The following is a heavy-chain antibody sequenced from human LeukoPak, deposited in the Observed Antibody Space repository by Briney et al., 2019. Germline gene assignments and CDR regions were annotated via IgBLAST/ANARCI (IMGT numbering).Heavy chain of an antibody. CDR1: GFRFDSYS. V-gene: IGHV3-48*02. D-gene: IGHD2-2*01. Sequence: GGSLRLSCAAFGFRFDSYSMNWVRQAPGKGLEWLSFISSGSRDIYYADSVKSRFTISRDNGKNSLYLHMNSLRDEDTAVYYCARASCYLRNCYYYGMDVWGQGTTVTVSS. CDR2: ISSGSRDI. CDR3: ARASCYLRNCYYYGMDV. J-gene: IGHJ6*02.